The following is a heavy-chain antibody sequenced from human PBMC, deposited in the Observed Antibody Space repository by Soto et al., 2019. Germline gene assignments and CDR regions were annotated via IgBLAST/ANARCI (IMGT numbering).Heavy chain of an antibody. V-gene: IGHV3-15*01. CDR2: IKTKTDGGTT. Sequence: EVQLVESGGDLVKPGGSLRLSCAASGFTFSNAWMIWVRQAPGKGLEWVGRIKTKTDGGTTDYAAPVIGRFTISRDNAKNSLYLQMNSLRAEDTAVYYCARGDYDSSGYYSTEGMGYDYWGQGTLVTVSS. D-gene: IGHD3-22*01. J-gene: IGHJ4*02. CDR1: GFTFSNAW. CDR3: ARGDYDSSGYYSTEGMGYDY.